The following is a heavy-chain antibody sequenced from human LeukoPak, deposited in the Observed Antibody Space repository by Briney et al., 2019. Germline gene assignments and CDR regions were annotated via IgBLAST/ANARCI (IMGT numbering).Heavy chain of an antibody. Sequence: GGSLRLSCAASGFTVSFNYMNWVRQAPGKGLEWVSVIYSGGNTYYADSVKGRFTISRHNSEDTVYLQMNSLRPEDTAVYYCARGPVSTIWDKWFDPWGQGALVTVCS. V-gene: IGHV3-53*04. J-gene: IGHJ5*02. CDR3: ARGPVSTIWDKWFDP. CDR1: GFTVSFNY. CDR2: IYSGGNT. D-gene: IGHD6-13*01.